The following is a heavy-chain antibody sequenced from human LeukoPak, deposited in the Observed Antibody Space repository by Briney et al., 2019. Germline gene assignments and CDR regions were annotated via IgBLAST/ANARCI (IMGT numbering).Heavy chain of an antibody. CDR1: GYTFTGYY. CDR2: INPNSGGT. D-gene: IGHD3-9*01. CDR3: ARPLDSHYYYYMDV. Sequence: ASVKVSCKASGYTFTGYYMHWVRQAPGQGLEWMGWINPNSGGTNYAQKFQGRVTMTRDTSISTAYMELSRLRSDDTAAYYCARPLDSHYYYYMDVWGKGTTVTVSS. V-gene: IGHV1-2*02. J-gene: IGHJ6*03.